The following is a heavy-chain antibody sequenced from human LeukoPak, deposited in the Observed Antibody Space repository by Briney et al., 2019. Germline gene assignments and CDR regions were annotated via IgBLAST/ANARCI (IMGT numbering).Heavy chain of an antibody. CDR2: IKHDGSEQ. D-gene: IGHD6-13*01. CDR3: KSGGAAPGAFDY. V-gene: IGHV3-7*01. J-gene: IGHJ4*02. Sequence: GGSLRLSCAASGFTFTSYWMSWMRQAPGKGLQWVANIKHDGSEQYYVDPVKGRFTISRDSARNSLYLQMNSLGVEDTAVYYCKSGGAAPGAFDYWGQGALVTVSS. CDR1: GFTFTSYW.